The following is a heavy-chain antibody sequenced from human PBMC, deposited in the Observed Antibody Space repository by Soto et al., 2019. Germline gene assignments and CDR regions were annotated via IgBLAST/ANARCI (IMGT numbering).Heavy chain of an antibody. CDR1: GFIFSTYA. CDR3: AKHRNTIRTLFYFDS. D-gene: IGHD3-10*01. Sequence: GGSLRLSCAASGFIFSTYAMSWVRQAPGEGLEWVSGISGSGADTYYADSVKGRFTISRDNAKNTLFLQMNSLRAEDTAVYYCAKHRNTIRTLFYFDSWGRGALVTVSS. V-gene: IGHV3-23*01. J-gene: IGHJ4*02. CDR2: ISGSGADT.